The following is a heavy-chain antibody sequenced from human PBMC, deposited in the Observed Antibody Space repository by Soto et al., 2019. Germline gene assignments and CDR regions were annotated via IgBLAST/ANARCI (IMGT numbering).Heavy chain of an antibody. CDR3: ARDSVGFSDRRGWFDP. CDR1: GYSISSGYY. CDR2: IYHSGST. Sequence: KPSETLSLTCAVSGYSISSGYYWGWIRQPPGKGLEWIGRIYHSGSTYYNPSLKSRVTISVDTSKNQFSLKLSSVTAADTAVYYCARDSVGFSDRRGWFDPWGQGTLVTVSS. V-gene: IGHV4-38-2*02. J-gene: IGHJ5*02.